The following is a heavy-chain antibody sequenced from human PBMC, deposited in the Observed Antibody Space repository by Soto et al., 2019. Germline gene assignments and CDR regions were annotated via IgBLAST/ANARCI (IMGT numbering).Heavy chain of an antibody. CDR3: ARGYGSGGLDY. J-gene: IGHJ4*02. D-gene: IGHD3-10*01. CDR1: GYTFTGYY. CDR2: INPNSGGT. Sequence: QVQLVQSGAEVKKPGASVKVSCKASGYTFTGYYMHWVRQAPGQGLEWMGWINPNSGGTNYSQTFQGWVTMTRDTSISTAYMELSRLRSDDTAVYYCARGYGSGGLDYWGQGTLVTVSS. V-gene: IGHV1-2*04.